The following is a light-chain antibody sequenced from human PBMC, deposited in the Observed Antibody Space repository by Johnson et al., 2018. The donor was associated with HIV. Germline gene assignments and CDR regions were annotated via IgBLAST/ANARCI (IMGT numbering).Light chain of an antibody. Sequence: QSVLTQPPSVSAAPGRWVTVSCSGTTSNIGDHSVSWFQHLPGAAPKLLIYDNDRRPSGVPDRFSGSKSAASATLDITGLQSGDEGDYYCATWDASLSANVFGPGTKVPVL. J-gene: IGLJ1*01. CDR3: ATWDASLSANV. CDR1: TSNIGDHS. V-gene: IGLV1-51*02. CDR2: DND.